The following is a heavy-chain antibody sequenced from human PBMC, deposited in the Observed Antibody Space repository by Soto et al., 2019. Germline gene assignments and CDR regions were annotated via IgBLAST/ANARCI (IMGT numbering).Heavy chain of an antibody. Sequence: HPGGSLRLSCAASGFTFSSYAMSWVRQAPGKGLEWVSAISGSGGSTYYADSVKGRFTISRDNSKNTLYLQMNSLRAEDTAVYYCAKVVYYDSSGPVGYWGQGTLVTVSS. CDR2: ISGSGGST. D-gene: IGHD3-22*01. CDR1: GFTFSSYA. V-gene: IGHV3-23*01. CDR3: AKVVYYDSSGPVGY. J-gene: IGHJ4*02.